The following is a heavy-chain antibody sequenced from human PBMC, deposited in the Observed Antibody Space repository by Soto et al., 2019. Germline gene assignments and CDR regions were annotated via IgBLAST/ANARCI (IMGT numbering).Heavy chain of an antibody. CDR1: GFTFSSYS. J-gene: IGHJ5*02. CDR2: ISSSSSYI. Sequence: GGSLRLSCAASGFTFSSYSMNWVRQAPGKGLEWVSSISSSSSYIYYADSVKGRFTISRDNAKNSLYLQMNSLRAEDTAVYYCARMVTTWGFDPWGQGTLVTVSS. V-gene: IGHV3-21*01. CDR3: ARMVTTWGFDP. D-gene: IGHD1-1*01.